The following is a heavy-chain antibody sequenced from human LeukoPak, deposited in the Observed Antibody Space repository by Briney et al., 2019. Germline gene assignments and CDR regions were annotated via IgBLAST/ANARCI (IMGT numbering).Heavy chain of an antibody. CDR1: GFTFSSYG. J-gene: IGHJ4*02. V-gene: IGHV3-30*18. Sequence: GGSLRLSCAASGFTFSSYGMHWVRQAPGKGLEWVAVISYDGSNKYYADSVKGRFTISRDNSKNTLYLQMNSLRADDTAVYYCAKSVVVITFRFDDWGQGALVTVSS. D-gene: IGHD2-15*01. CDR3: AKSVVVITFRFDD. CDR2: ISYDGSNK.